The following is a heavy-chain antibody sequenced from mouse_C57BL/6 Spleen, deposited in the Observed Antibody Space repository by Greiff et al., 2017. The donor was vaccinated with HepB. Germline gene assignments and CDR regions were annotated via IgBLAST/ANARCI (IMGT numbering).Heavy chain of an antibody. CDR3: ATTGVDY. Sequence: DVKLVESGGGLVKPGGSLKLSCAASGFTFSDYGMHWVRQAPEKGLEWVAYISSGSSTIYYADTVKGRFTISRDNAKEPLFLQIPSLRSEDTAMYYCATTGVDYWGQGTTLTVSS. V-gene: IGHV5-17*01. CDR1: GFTFSDYG. D-gene: IGHD1-1*01. J-gene: IGHJ2*01. CDR2: ISSGSSTI.